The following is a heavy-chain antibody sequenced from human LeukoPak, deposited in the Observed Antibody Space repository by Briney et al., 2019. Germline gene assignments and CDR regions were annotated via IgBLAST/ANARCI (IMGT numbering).Heavy chain of an antibody. J-gene: IGHJ5*02. CDR1: GGTFSSYA. CDR3: ARAFPVAAAHHWFDP. V-gene: IGHV1-69*13. CDR2: IIPVFETT. D-gene: IGHD6-25*01. Sequence: GASVKVSCKASGGTFSSYAISWVRQAPGQGLEWMGGIIPVFETTKYAQKFQGRVTITADESTKTSFMELSSLRSEDTAVYHCARAFPVAAAHHWFDPWGQGTLVTVSS.